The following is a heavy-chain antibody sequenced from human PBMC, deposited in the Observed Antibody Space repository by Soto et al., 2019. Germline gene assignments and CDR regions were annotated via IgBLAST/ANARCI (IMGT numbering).Heavy chain of an antibody. CDR3: AREVAYYDFWSGYVGDYYYYYGMDV. CDR1: GFTFSSYA. CDR2: ISYDGSNK. Sequence: GGSLRLSCAASGFTFSSYATHWVRQAPGKGLEWVAVISYDGSNKYYADSVKGRFTISRDNSKNTLYLQMNSLRAEDTAVYYCAREVAYYDFWSGYVGDYYYYYGMDVWGQGTTVTVSS. V-gene: IGHV3-30-3*01. J-gene: IGHJ6*02. D-gene: IGHD3-3*01.